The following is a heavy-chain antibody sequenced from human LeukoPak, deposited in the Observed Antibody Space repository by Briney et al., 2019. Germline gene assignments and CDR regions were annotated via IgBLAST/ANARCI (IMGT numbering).Heavy chain of an antibody. Sequence: ASVKISCKASGYNLISYYMHWVRQAPGQGLEWMGIINPSGGSTSYAQKFQDRVTMTRDTSTSTVYMELSSLKSEDTAVYYCAREDVVLVDAVRYYYYGMDVWGQGTTVTVSS. J-gene: IGHJ6*02. CDR1: GYNLISYY. V-gene: IGHV1-46*01. D-gene: IGHD2-8*01. CDR2: INPSGGST. CDR3: AREDVVLVDAVRYYYYGMDV.